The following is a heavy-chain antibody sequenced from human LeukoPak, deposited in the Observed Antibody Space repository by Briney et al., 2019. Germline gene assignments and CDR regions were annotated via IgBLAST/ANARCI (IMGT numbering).Heavy chain of an antibody. Sequence: SETLSLTCTVSGGSISSSSYYWGWIRQPPGKGLEWIGSIYYSGSTYYNPSLKSRVTISVDTSKNQFSLKLSSVTAADTAVYYCARDYGGSSPFDYWGQGTPVTVSS. CDR1: GGSISSSSYY. CDR3: ARDYGGSSPFDY. CDR2: IYYSGST. J-gene: IGHJ4*02. D-gene: IGHD4-23*01. V-gene: IGHV4-39*01.